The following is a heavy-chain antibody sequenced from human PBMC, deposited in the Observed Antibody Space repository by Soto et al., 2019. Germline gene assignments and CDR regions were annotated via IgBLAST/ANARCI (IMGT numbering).Heavy chain of an antibody. CDR3: AADPLFANESGRVYYGMDV. CDR2: IVVGSGNT. CDR1: GFTFTSSA. Sequence: QMQLVQSGPEVKKPGTSVKVSCKASGFTFTSSAMQWVRQARGQRLEWIGWIVVGSGNTNYAQKFQERVTITRDMSTSTAYMELSSLRSEDTAAYYCAADPLFANESGRVYYGMDVWGQGTTVTVSS. D-gene: IGHD3-10*02. V-gene: IGHV1-58*02. J-gene: IGHJ6*02.